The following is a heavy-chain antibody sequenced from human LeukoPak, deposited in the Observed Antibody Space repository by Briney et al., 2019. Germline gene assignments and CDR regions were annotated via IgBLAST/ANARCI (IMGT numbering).Heavy chain of an antibody. J-gene: IGHJ4*02. CDR3: ARAPREWELPYFDY. V-gene: IGHV4-4*07. Sequence: SETLSLTCTVSGGSISSYYWSWIRQPAGKGLEWIGRIYTSGSTNYNPSLKSRVTMSVDTSKNQFSLKLSSVTAADTAVYYCARAPREWELPYFDYWGQGTLVTVSS. CDR2: IYTSGST. D-gene: IGHD1-26*01. CDR1: GGSISSYY.